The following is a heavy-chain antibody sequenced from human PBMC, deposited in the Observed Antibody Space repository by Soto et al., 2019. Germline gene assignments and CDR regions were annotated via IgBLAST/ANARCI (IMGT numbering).Heavy chain of an antibody. V-gene: IGHV4-31*03. CDR3: ARDADYGGSRGGMDV. D-gene: IGHD4-17*01. CDR1: GGSVNNANYF. Sequence: QVRLEESGPGLVKPSETLSLICSVSGGSVNNANYFWNWIRHHPENGLEWIGYIYYSGSTRYNPSFKTRATLSIDTSKNQVSRRLNSVTVADTAVDFCARDADYGGSRGGMDVWGRGTTVTVSS. CDR2: IYYSGST. J-gene: IGHJ6*02.